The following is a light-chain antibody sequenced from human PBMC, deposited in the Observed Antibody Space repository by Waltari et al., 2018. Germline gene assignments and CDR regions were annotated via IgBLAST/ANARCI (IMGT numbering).Light chain of an antibody. CDR2: GVS. CDR1: NHDVGAYNS. Sequence: QSALTQPPSASGSPGQSVTISCTGTNHDVGAYNSVSWYQRHPRKAPKVMLYGVSKRPSGVPDRFCGSKSGNTASLTVSGLQAEDEADYYCTSYTGSDNSKVFGGGTKLTVL. V-gene: IGLV2-8*01. CDR3: TSYTGSDNSKV. J-gene: IGLJ2*01.